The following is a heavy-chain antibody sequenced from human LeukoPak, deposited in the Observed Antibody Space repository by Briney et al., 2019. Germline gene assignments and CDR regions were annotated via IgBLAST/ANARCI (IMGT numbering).Heavy chain of an antibody. CDR3: AQQVGYCSSGSCYFTY. D-gene: IGHD2-15*01. V-gene: IGHV3-23*01. CDR2: ISNTGGST. J-gene: IGHJ1*01. Sequence: GGSLRLSCAASGFALSSHWMTWVRQAPGKGLEWVSAISNTGGSTYYADSVKGRFTISRDKSKNTLSLQMNSLRAEDTAVYYCAQQVGYCSSGSCYFTYWGQGTLVTVSS. CDR1: GFALSSHW.